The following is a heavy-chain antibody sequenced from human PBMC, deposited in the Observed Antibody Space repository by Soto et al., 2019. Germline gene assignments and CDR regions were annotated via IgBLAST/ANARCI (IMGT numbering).Heavy chain of an antibody. CDR3: ARRPSVDTAMVTSWFAP. J-gene: IGHJ5*02. D-gene: IGHD5-18*01. CDR1: GVSSSSSRYC. V-gene: IGHV4-39*07. CDR2: IYYSGST. Sequence: SETHSLSYTVAGVSSSSSRYCWGWIRQPPGKGLEWIGSIYYSGSTNYNPSLKSRVTISVDKSQNQFSLKLSSVTAADTAVYYCARRPSVDTAMVTSWFAPWGQGTPVPVS.